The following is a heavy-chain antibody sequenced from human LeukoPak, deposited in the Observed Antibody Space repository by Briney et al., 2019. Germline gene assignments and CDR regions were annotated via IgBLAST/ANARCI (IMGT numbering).Heavy chain of an antibody. CDR3: AREAGSHYDY. CDR1: GFTFDDYA. D-gene: IGHD3-10*01. V-gene: IGHV3-9*01. Sequence: PGRSLRLSCAASGFTFDDYAMHWVRQAPGKGLEWVSGISWNSGSIGYADSVKGRFTISRDNAKNSLHLQMNSLRAEDTAVYYCAREAGSHYDYWGQGTLVTVSS. J-gene: IGHJ4*02. CDR2: ISWNSGSI.